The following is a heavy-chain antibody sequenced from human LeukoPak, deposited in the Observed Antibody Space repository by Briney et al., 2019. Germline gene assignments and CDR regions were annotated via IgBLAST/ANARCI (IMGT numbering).Heavy chain of an antibody. CDR2: IKQDASDK. CDR1: GFTFSSHW. Sequence: TGGSLRLSCAASGFTFSSHWMSWVRQAPGKGLECVANIKQDASDKCYVDSVKGRFTISRDNAKNSLYLRMNSLRAEDTAVYFCARHSNKYDYDSSGHYRSFDYWGQGTLVTVSS. D-gene: IGHD3-22*01. CDR3: ARHSNKYDYDSSGHYRSFDY. V-gene: IGHV3-7*01. J-gene: IGHJ4*02.